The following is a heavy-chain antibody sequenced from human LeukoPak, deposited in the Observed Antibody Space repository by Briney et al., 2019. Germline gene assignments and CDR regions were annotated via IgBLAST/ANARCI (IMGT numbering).Heavy chain of an antibody. Sequence: ASVKVSCKASGYTFTSYGISWVRRAPGQGLEWMGWISAYNGNTNYAQKLQGRVTMTTDTSTSTAYMELRSLRSDDTAVYYCAKCNSNSSKYYFDYWGQGTLVTVSS. CDR1: GYTFTSYG. D-gene: IGHD4-11*01. J-gene: IGHJ4*02. V-gene: IGHV1-18*01. CDR2: ISAYNGNT. CDR3: AKCNSNSSKYYFDY.